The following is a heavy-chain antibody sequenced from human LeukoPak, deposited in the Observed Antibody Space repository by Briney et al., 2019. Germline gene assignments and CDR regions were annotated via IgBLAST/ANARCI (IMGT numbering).Heavy chain of an antibody. D-gene: IGHD3-22*01. CDR3: ARVTGYVIEDYFDY. J-gene: IGHJ4*02. Sequence: PSETLSLTCAVSGGSISSSNWWSWVRQPPGKGLEWIGEIYHSGSTNYNPSLKSRVTISVDKSKNQFSLKLRSVTAADTAVYYCARVTGYVIEDYFDYWGQGTLVTVSS. CDR1: GGSISSSNW. V-gene: IGHV4-4*02. CDR2: IYHSGST.